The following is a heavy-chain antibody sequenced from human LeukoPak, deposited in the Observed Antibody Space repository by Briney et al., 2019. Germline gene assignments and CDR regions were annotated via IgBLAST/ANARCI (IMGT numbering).Heavy chain of an antibody. J-gene: IGHJ3*02. CDR1: GGSISSYY. Sequence: SETLSLTCTVSGGSISSYYWSWIRQPPGKGLEWIGYIYNSGSLNYNPSLKGRVTISVDTSKNQFSLNLSSVTAADTAVYYCARVRRGYDPNAFDIWGQGTMVTVSS. CDR2: IYNSGSL. D-gene: IGHD5-12*01. V-gene: IGHV4-59*01. CDR3: ARVRRGYDPNAFDI.